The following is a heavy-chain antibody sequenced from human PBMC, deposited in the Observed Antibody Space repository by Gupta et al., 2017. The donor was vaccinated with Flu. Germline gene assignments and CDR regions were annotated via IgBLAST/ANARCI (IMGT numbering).Heavy chain of an antibody. V-gene: IGHV1-2*06. Sequence: QVQLVQSGAEVKKPGASVKVSCKASGYTFTGYYMHWVRQAPGQGLEWMGRINPNSGGTNYAQKFQGRVTMTRDTSISTAYMELSRLRSDDTAVYYCARDNGGGIVVVPAAIVPPSRTYYYYYYMDVWGKGTTVTVSS. J-gene: IGHJ6*03. CDR3: ARDNGGGIVVVPAAIVPPSRTYYYYYYMDV. CDR2: INPNSGGT. D-gene: IGHD2-2*02. CDR1: GYTFTGYY.